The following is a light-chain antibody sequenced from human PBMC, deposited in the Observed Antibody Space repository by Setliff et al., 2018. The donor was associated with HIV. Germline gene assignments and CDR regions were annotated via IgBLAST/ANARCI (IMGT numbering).Light chain of an antibody. CDR3: MLSCSHAFWM. Sequence: QAVVTQEPSLTVSPGGTVTLTCGSSTGAVTSGHYPYWFQQKPGQAPRTLIYDTNNKHSWTPARFSGSLLGGKAALTLSGAQPEDEADYYCMLSCSHAFWMFGGGTK. CDR1: TGAVTSGHY. V-gene: IGLV7-46*01. CDR2: DTN. J-gene: IGLJ3*02.